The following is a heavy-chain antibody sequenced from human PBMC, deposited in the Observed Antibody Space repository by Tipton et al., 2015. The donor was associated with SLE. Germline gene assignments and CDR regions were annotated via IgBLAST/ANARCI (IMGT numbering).Heavy chain of an antibody. V-gene: IGHV4-61*08. D-gene: IGHD3-3*01. Sequence: TLSLTCTVSGGSISSGDYYWSWIRQPPGKGLEWIGYIYYSGSTNYNPSLKSRVTISVDTSKNQFSLKLSSVTAADTAVYYCARADFWSGYFDYWGQGTLVTVSS. J-gene: IGHJ4*02. CDR1: GGSISSGDYY. CDR3: ARADFWSGYFDY. CDR2: IYYSGST.